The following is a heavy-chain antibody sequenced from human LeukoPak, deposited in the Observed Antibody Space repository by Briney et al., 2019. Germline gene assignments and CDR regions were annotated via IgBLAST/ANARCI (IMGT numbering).Heavy chain of an antibody. CDR2: IYSGGST. J-gene: IGHJ6*03. V-gene: IGHV3-53*05. CDR1: GFAVSSNY. CDR3: AKDGQRSDLMELRFLDYYYMDV. D-gene: IGHD3-3*01. Sequence: GGSLRLSCAASGFAVSSNYMSWVRQAPGKGLEWVSVIYSGGSTYYADSVKGRFTISRDNSKNTLYLQMNSLRAEDTAVYYCAKDGQRSDLMELRFLDYYYMDVWGKGTTVTVSS.